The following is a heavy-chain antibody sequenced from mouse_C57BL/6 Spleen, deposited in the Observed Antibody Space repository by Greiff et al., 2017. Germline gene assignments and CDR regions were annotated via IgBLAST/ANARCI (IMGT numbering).Heavy chain of an antibody. Sequence: DVKLQESGPGLVKPSQSLSLTCSVTGYSITSGYYWNWIRQFPGNKLEWMGYISYDGSNNYNPSLKNRISITRDTSKNQFFLKLNSVTTEDTATYYCARDRDYYVAYWGEGTLVTVSA. CDR3: ARDRDYYVAY. D-gene: IGHD1-1*01. CDR2: ISYDGSN. J-gene: IGHJ3*01. V-gene: IGHV3-6*01. CDR1: GYSITSGYY.